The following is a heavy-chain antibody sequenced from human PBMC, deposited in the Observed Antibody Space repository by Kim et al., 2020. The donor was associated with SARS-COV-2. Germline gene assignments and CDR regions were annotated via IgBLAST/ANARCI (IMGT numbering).Heavy chain of an antibody. V-gene: IGHV3-23*01. CDR1: GFTFSNYA. D-gene: IGHD3-16*01. CDR3: AKARGYYAFEY. CDR2: ICGGGGWT. J-gene: IGHJ4*02. Sequence: GGSLRLSCAASGFTFSNYAMHWVRQAPGKGLEWVSVICGGGGWTYYADSVKGRFTISTDNSKSTLYLQMSSLRAEDTAVYYCAKARGYYAFEYWGQGTL.